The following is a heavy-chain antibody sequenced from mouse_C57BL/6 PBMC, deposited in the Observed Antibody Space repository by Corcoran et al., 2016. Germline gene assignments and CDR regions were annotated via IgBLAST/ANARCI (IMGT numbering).Heavy chain of an antibody. V-gene: IGHV9-3*01. Sequence: QIQLVQSGPELKKPGETVKISCKASGYTFTTYGMSWVKQAPGKGLKWMGWINTYSGVPTYADDFKGRFAFSLETSASTAYLQINNLKNEDTATYFCAVYDGYYSYFDNWGQGTTLTVSS. CDR3: AVYDGYYSYFDN. CDR1: GYTFTTYG. J-gene: IGHJ2*01. CDR2: INTYSGVP. D-gene: IGHD2-3*01.